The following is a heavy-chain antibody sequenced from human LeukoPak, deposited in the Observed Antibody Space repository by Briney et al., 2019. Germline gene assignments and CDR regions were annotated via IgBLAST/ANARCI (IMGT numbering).Heavy chain of an antibody. J-gene: IGHJ3*02. CDR1: GFTFSYYW. CDR3: TRDLTNWNDATFDI. CDR2: IKQDGSDK. D-gene: IGHD1-1*01. Sequence: GGSLRLSCAASGFTFSYYWMSWVRQAPGKGLEWVANIKQDGSDKYYVDSVKGRSTISRDNAKNSLYLQMNSLSAEDTAMYYCTRDLTNWNDATFDIWGQGTMVTVSS. V-gene: IGHV3-7*01.